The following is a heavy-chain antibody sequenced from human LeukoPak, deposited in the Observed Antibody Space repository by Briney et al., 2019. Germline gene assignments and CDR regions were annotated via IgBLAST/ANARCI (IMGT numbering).Heavy chain of an antibody. D-gene: IGHD3-9*01. CDR3: ARGDRDYDILTGYSKSWFDP. CDR1: GYTFTSYD. J-gene: IGHJ5*02. CDR2: MNPNSGNT. V-gene: IGHV1-8*03. Sequence: ASVKVSCKASGYTFTSYDINWVRQATGQGLEWMGRMNPNSGNTDYAQKFQGRVANTRNTSIYTAYMELSSLTSEDTAVYYCARGDRDYDILTGYSKSWFDPWGQGTLVTVSS.